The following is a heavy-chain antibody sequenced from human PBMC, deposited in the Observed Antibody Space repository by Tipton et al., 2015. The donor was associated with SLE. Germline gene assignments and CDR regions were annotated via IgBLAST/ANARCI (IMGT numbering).Heavy chain of an antibody. V-gene: IGHV4-38-2*02. CDR2: IYYRKST. D-gene: IGHD5-12*01. Sequence: TLSLTCAVSGDSISSGYYWGWIRQTPGKGLEWIGSIYYRKSTYYNPSLKSRVTISVDTSTNQFSLKLNSVTAADTAVYYCARDRYAGYDPLYNWFDPWGQGTLVTVSS. CDR3: ARDRYAGYDPLYNWFDP. CDR1: GDSISSGYY. J-gene: IGHJ5*02.